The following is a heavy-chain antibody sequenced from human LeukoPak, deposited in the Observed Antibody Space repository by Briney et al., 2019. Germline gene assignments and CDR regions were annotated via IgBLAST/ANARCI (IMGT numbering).Heavy chain of an antibody. CDR1: GFTFSAYT. Sequence: GGSLRLSCAASGFTFSAYTMNWVRQAPGKGLEWVSAISGSGGSTYYADSVKGRFTISRDNSKNTLYLQMNSLRAEDTAVYYCAKNPANFDWSSDYWGQGTLVTVSS. D-gene: IGHD3-9*01. J-gene: IGHJ4*02. CDR3: AKNPANFDWSSDY. CDR2: ISGSGGST. V-gene: IGHV3-23*01.